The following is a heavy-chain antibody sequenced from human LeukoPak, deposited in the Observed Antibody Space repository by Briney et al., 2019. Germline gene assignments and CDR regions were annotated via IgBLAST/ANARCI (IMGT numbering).Heavy chain of an antibody. Sequence: GGSLRLSCAASGFTVSSNYMSWVRQAPGKGLEWVSVIYSGGSTYYADSVKGRFTISRDNAKNSLYLQMNSLRAEDTALYYCAKDYYDSSGYLDYWGQGTLVTVSS. V-gene: IGHV3-53*05. CDR3: AKDYYDSSGYLDY. D-gene: IGHD3-22*01. J-gene: IGHJ4*02. CDR1: GFTVSSNY. CDR2: IYSGGST.